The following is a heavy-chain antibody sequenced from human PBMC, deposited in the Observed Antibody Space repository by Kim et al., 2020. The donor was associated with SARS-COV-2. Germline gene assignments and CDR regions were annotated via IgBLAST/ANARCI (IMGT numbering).Heavy chain of an antibody. CDR2: INHSGST. J-gene: IGHJ4*02. D-gene: IGHD6-6*01. V-gene: IGHV4-34*01. CDR3: ARGGAAPAQTTSPTFDY. Sequence: SETLSLTCAVYGGSFSGYYWSWIRQPPGKGLEWIGEINHSGSTNYNPSLKSRVTISVDTSKHQFSLKLSSVTAADTAVYYCARGGAAPAQTTSPTFDYWGQGTLVTVSS. CDR1: GGSFSGYY.